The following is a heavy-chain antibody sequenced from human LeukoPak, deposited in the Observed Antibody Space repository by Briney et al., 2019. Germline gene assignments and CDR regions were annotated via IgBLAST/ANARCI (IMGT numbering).Heavy chain of an antibody. CDR3: ARSVEGHFDY. V-gene: IGHV3-11*04. CDR1: GFTFSDHY. D-gene: IGHD1-1*01. Sequence: GGSLGLSCAASGFTFSDHYMSWIRQAPGKGLEWLSFISSTGSTTSYADSVKGRFTISRDNAKNSVFLQMNSLRADDTAVYYCARSVEGHFDYWGRGTHVTVSS. J-gene: IGHJ4*02. CDR2: ISSTGSTT.